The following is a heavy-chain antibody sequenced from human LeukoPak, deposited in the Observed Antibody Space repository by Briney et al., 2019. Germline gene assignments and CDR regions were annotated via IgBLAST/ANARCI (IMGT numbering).Heavy chain of an antibody. Sequence: GESLKISCKGSGYSFTSYWIGWVRQMPGKGLEWMGIIYPGDSDTRYSPSFQGQVTISADKSISTAYLQWSSLKASDTAMYYCARGRYDFWSGYYNYFDYWGQGTLVTVSS. CDR1: GYSFTSYW. CDR3: ARGRYDFWSGYYNYFDY. V-gene: IGHV5-51*01. D-gene: IGHD3-3*01. CDR2: IYPGDSDT. J-gene: IGHJ4*02.